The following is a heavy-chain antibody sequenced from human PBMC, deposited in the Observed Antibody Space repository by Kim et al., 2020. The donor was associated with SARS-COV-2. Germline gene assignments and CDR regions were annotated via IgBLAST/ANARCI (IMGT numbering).Heavy chain of an antibody. CDR3: ARVGDFALDF. Sequence: GSTNNNPSIKVRVTISLDKSKNQYSLELTAVPAADTAIYYCARVGDFALDFWGQGTLVTVSS. V-gene: IGHV4-4*02. J-gene: IGHJ4*02. CDR2: GST.